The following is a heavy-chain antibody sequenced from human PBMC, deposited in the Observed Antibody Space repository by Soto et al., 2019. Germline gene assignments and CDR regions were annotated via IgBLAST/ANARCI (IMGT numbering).Heavy chain of an antibody. V-gene: IGHV5-51*01. Sequence: GESLKISCKGSGYSFTSYWIGWVRQMPGKGLEWMGIIYPGDSDTRYSPSFQGQVTISADKSISTAYLQWSSLKASDTAMYYCARHEETYCSSTSCTQGVAFDIWGQGTMVTVSS. CDR1: GYSFTSYW. D-gene: IGHD2-2*01. CDR2: IYPGDSDT. J-gene: IGHJ3*02. CDR3: ARHEETYCSSTSCTQGVAFDI.